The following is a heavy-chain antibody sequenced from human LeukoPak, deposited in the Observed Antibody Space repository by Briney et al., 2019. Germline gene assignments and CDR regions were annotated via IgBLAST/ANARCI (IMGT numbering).Heavy chain of an antibody. CDR2: ISGGGGST. Sequence: GGSLRLSCAASGFTFSSYAMSWVRQAPGKGLEWVSGISGGGGSTYYADSVQGRFTISRDNFKNTLDLQMSSLRAEDTAVYYCAKVYCTSTSCPFDSWGQGTLVTVSS. J-gene: IGHJ4*02. D-gene: IGHD2-2*01. V-gene: IGHV3-23*01. CDR3: AKVYCTSTSCPFDS. CDR1: GFTFSSYA.